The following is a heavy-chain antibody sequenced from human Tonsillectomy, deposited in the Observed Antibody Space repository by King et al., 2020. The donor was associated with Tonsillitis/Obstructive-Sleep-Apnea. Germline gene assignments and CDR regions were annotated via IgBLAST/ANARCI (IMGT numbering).Heavy chain of an antibody. CDR1: GFIFNSYV. J-gene: IGHJ3*02. Sequence: VQLVESGGGVVQPGRSLRLSCAAYGFIFNSYVMHWVRQAPGKGLEWVAVISSDGSNKYHADSVKGRFAISRDNSKSTLYLQMNSLRAEDTAVYYCARGSPEDDAFDIWGQGTIVTVSS. D-gene: IGHD6-6*01. CDR2: ISSDGSNK. CDR3: ARGSPEDDAFDI. V-gene: IGHV3-30*03.